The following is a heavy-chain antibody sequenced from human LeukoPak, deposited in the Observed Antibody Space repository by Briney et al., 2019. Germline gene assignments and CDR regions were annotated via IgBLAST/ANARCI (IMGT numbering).Heavy chain of an antibody. Sequence: SETLSLTCIVSGGSISSTTYYWGWIRQPPGKRLEWIGSIYYSGNTYYNPSLKSRVTISIDTSKNQFSLNLNSVTAADTAVYYCASPWDIADYWGQGTLVTVSS. CDR3: ASPWDIADY. CDR2: IYYSGNT. J-gene: IGHJ4*02. CDR1: GGSISSTTYY. V-gene: IGHV4-39*01. D-gene: IGHD2-15*01.